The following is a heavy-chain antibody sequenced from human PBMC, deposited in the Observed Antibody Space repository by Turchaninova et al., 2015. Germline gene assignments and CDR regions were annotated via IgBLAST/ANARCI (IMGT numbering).Heavy chain of an antibody. CDR1: GYTFTGYY. Sequence: QVQLVQSGAAGKKPGASVKVSCRASGYTFTGYYMHWVRRAPGQGLEWMGRINPNSGGTNYAQKFQGRVTMTRDTSISTAYMELSRLRSDDTAVYYCAGLYCSGGSCRRTDAFDIWGQGTMVTVSS. V-gene: IGHV1-2*06. CDR3: AGLYCSGGSCRRTDAFDI. CDR2: INPNSGGT. J-gene: IGHJ3*02. D-gene: IGHD2-15*01.